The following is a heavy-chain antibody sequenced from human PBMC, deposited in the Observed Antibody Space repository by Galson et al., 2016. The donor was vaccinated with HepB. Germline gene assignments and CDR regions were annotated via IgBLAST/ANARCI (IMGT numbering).Heavy chain of an antibody. Sequence: SLRLSCAASGFIFSGSAMHWVRQASGKGLEWVGRIRTKGYSYATAYSPSVKGRFTISRDDSKNTAYLQMNSLKVEDTAVYYCTRPLADFWSGYYGTTHSTIPGGWFNPWGQGTLVTVSS. J-gene: IGHJ5*02. V-gene: IGHV3-73*01. CDR3: TRPLADFWSGYYGTTHSTIPGGWFNP. CDR2: IRTKGYSYAT. D-gene: IGHD3-3*01. CDR1: GFIFSGSA.